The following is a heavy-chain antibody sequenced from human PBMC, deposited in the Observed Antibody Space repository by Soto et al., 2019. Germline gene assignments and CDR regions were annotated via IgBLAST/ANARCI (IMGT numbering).Heavy chain of an antibody. CDR1: GFTFSSYW. CDR2: INSDGSST. CDR3: ARVKGDIVLMVYDAFDI. Sequence: GESLKISCAASGFTFSSYWMHWVRQAPGKGLVWVPRINSDGSSTSYAQSVKGRFTISRDNAKNTLYLHMNSLTAEDTAVYYCARVKGDIVLMVYDAFDIWGQGTMVTVSS. D-gene: IGHD2-8*01. J-gene: IGHJ3*02. V-gene: IGHV3-74*01.